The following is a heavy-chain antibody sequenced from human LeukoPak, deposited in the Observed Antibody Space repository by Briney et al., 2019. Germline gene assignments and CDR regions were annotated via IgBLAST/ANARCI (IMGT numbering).Heavy chain of an antibody. D-gene: IGHD2-21*01. J-gene: IGHJ4*02. CDR3: ARERWWWDLRS. CDR1: GGSDSSYF. V-gene: IGHV4-59*02. Sequence: SETLSLTCTMSGGSDSSYFGNWIRQPPGRGLEWIGYISDSGSTAYNPSRRGRVTISIDTSKNQYSLRLSSVTAADTAVYYCARERWWWDLRSWGQGTLVTVSS. CDR2: ISDSGST.